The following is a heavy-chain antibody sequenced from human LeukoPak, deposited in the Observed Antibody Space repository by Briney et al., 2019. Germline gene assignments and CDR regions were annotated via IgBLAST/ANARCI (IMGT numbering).Heavy chain of an antibody. Sequence: SQTLSLTCAVSGDSVSSNSAAWNWIRQAPSRGLEWLGRTYYRSKWYNDYAVSVKSRITINPDTSKNQFSLQLNSVTPEDTAVYYCARAPSKQWLVRVDAFDIWGQGTMVTVSS. CDR3: ARAPSKQWLVRVDAFDI. V-gene: IGHV6-1*01. J-gene: IGHJ3*02. CDR2: TYYRSKWYN. CDR1: GDSVSSNSAA. D-gene: IGHD6-19*01.